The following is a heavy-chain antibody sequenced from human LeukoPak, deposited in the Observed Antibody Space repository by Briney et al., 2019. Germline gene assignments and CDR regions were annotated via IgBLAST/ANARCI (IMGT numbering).Heavy chain of an antibody. J-gene: IGHJ4*02. D-gene: IGHD2-2*01. CDR2: IYYSGST. Sequence: SQTLSLTCTVSGGSISSGDYYWSWIRQPPGKGLEWIGYIYYSGSTYYNPSLKSRVTISIDTSKNQFSLKLSSVTAADTAVYYCARASSTSSEFVYWGQGTLVTVSS. CDR1: GGSISSGDYY. CDR3: ARASSTSSEFVY. V-gene: IGHV4-30-4*08.